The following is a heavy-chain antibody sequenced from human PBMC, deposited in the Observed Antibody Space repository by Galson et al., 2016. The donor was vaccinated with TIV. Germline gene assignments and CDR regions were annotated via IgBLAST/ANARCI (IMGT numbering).Heavy chain of an antibody. J-gene: IGHJ3*01. V-gene: IGHV1-46*03. Sequence: YSFTSYHIHWVRQAPGQGLEWMGIINPSGGSASNAQKFQGRVTMTRDTSTSTVYMELSSLRSEDTAVYYCARVMSVTTIIGDNLDPFDFWGQGTMVTVSS. CDR1: YSFTSYH. D-gene: IGHD3-22*01. CDR2: INPSGGSA. CDR3: ARVMSVTTIIGDNLDPFDF.